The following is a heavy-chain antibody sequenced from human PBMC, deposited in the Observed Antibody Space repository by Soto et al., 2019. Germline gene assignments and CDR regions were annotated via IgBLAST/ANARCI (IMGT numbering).Heavy chain of an antibody. CDR3: ARDEISSSSEGAFDI. Sequence: ASVKVSCKASGGTFSSYAISWVRQAPGQGLEWMGGIIPIFGTANYAQKFQGRVTITADESTSTAYMELSSLRSEDTAVYSCARDEISSSSEGAFDIWGQGTMVTISS. V-gene: IGHV1-69*13. D-gene: IGHD6-6*01. J-gene: IGHJ3*02. CDR2: IIPIFGTA. CDR1: GGTFSSYA.